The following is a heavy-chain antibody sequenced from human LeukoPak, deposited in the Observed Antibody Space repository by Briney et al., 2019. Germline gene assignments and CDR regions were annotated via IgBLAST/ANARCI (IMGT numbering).Heavy chain of an antibody. CDR3: ARDKTIFGVVMHYHYYGMDV. D-gene: IGHD3-3*01. CDR2: IIPIFGTA. J-gene: IGHJ6*02. CDR1: GGTFSSYA. Sequence: SVKVSCKASGGTFSSYAISWVRQAPGQGLEWMGGIIPIFGTANYAQKFQGRVTITADESTSTAYMELRSLRSDDTAVYYCARDKTIFGVVMHYHYYGMDVWGQGTTVTVSS. V-gene: IGHV1-69*13.